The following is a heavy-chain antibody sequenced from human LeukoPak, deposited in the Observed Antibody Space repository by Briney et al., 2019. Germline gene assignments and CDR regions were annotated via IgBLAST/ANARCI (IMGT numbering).Heavy chain of an antibody. CDR1: GFTFSSYA. J-gene: IGHJ4*02. Sequence: GGSLRLSCAASGFTFSSYAMYWVRQAPGKGLEYVSGINTNGGATFYAKSVKGRFTISRDDSKNTLYLHMGSLRAEDTAVYYCARAINAGDFDYWGQGTLVTVSS. V-gene: IGHV3-64*01. CDR2: INTNGGAT. D-gene: IGHD2-8*02. CDR3: ARAINAGDFDY.